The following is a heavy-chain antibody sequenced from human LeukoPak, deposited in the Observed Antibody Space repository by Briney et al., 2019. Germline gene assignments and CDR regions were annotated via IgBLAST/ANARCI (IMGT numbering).Heavy chain of an antibody. J-gene: IGHJ6*03. CDR1: GFTFSSYA. CDR3: ARGWETGYQLLPPYYYYYYMDV. V-gene: IGHV3-21*01. Sequence: GGSLRLSCAASGFTFSSYAMSWVRQAPGKGLEWVSSISSSSSYIYYADSVKGRFTISRDNAKNSLYLQMNSLRAEDTAVYYCARGWETGYQLLPPYYYYYYMDVWGKGTTVTVSS. D-gene: IGHD2-2*01. CDR2: ISSSSSYI.